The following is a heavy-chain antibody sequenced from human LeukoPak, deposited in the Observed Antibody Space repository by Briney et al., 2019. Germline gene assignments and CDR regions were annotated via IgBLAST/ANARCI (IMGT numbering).Heavy chain of an antibody. Sequence: ASVKVSCKASGYTFTSYGISWVRQAPGQGLEWMGWISAYNGNTNYAQKLQGRVTMTTDTFTNTAYMELMNLRSDDTAVYYCARDMMTSNAFNVWGQGTMVTVSS. CDR2: ISAYNGNT. D-gene: IGHD3-16*01. J-gene: IGHJ3*01. CDR3: ARDMMTSNAFNV. V-gene: IGHV1-18*01. CDR1: GYTFTSYG.